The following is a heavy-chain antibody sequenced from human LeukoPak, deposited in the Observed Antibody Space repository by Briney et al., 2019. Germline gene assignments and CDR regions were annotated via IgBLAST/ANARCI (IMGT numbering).Heavy chain of an antibody. Sequence: PSETLSLTCTVSGGSISSSLYYWGWIRQPPGKGLEWIGEINHSGSTNYNPSLKSRVTISVDTSKNQFSLKLSSVTAADTAVYYCAGGQFRLARDLGYWGQGTLVTVSS. D-gene: IGHD3-3*02. CDR3: AGGQFRLARDLGY. V-gene: IGHV4-39*07. CDR2: INHSGST. J-gene: IGHJ4*02. CDR1: GGSISSSLYY.